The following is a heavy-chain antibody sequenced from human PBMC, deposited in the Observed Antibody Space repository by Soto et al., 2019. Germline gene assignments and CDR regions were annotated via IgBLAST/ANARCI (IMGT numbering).Heavy chain of an antibody. D-gene: IGHD3-3*01. CDR2: IYHSGST. V-gene: IGHV4-30-2*06. Sequence: SVTLCPNCFVSGGTNTSRPSSWDWIHTSPRKGLEWIAYIYHSGSTYYNPSLKSRVTISVDRSENQLSLKLTSVTAADTAVYYCAREIWSGYSLSYYGMDVWGQGTTVTVSS. J-gene: IGHJ6*02. CDR3: AREIWSGYSLSYYGMDV. CDR1: GGTNTSRPSS.